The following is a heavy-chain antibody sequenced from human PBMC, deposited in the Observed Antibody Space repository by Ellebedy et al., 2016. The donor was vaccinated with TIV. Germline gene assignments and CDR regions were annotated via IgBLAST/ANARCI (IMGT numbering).Heavy chain of an antibody. J-gene: IGHJ4*02. Sequence: GGSLRLSCVASGFTFSNFWMIWVRQAPGKGLEWVANINQDGGATSYMDSVKGRFTISRDNAKNSLYLQMNSLRVEDTAVYYCAGPAATGTKTFDYWGQGTPVTVSS. CDR3: AGPAATGTKTFDY. D-gene: IGHD6-13*01. CDR2: INQDGGAT. CDR1: GFTFSNFW. V-gene: IGHV3-7*01.